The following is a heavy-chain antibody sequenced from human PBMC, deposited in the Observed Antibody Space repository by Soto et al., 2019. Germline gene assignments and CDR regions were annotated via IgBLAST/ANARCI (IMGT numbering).Heavy chain of an antibody. J-gene: IGHJ6*02. CDR3: ARHPEYCIDGICFGTNHFYFYGLDV. CDR2: IKEDGSER. CDR1: GFTFSRFW. D-gene: IGHD2-8*01. V-gene: IGHV3-7*01. Sequence: EVQLVESGGGLVQPGGSLRLSCVASGFTFSRFWMTWVRQAPGKGLEWVANIKEDGSERHYVDSVKGRFTISRHNAKESPFLQMHGLRREDTAVYYCARHPEYCIDGICFGTNHFYFYGLDVWGQGTTVTVSS.